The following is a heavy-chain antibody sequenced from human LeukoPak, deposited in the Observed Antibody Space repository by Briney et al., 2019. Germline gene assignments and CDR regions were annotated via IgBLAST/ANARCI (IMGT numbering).Heavy chain of an antibody. CDR3: AKQFLGYKELDI. CDR1: GFTFSSYA. V-gene: IGHV3-23*01. D-gene: IGHD1-1*01. J-gene: IGHJ3*02. Sequence: PGGCLRLSCAASGFTFSSYAMSWVRQAPGKGLEWVSAISGSGGSTYYADSVKGRFAISRDNSKNTLYLQMNSLRAEDTAVYYCAKQFLGYKELDIWGQGTMVTVSS. CDR2: ISGSGGST.